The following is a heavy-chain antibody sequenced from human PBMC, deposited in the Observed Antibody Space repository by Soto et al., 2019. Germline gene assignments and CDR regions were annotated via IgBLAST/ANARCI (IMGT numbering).Heavy chain of an antibody. CDR3: AAGYTNDWYYFDY. V-gene: IGHV4-59*01. J-gene: IGHJ4*02. CDR2: IYYSGST. Sequence: QVQLQESGPGLVKPSETLSLTCSVSGVSITSYYWSWIRQPPGKGLEWIGYIYYSGSTSYHPSLKSRVTMSVDTSKISFSLKLSSVTAADTAVYYCAAGYTNDWYYFDYWGQGTLVTVSS. D-gene: IGHD6-19*01. CDR1: GVSITSYY.